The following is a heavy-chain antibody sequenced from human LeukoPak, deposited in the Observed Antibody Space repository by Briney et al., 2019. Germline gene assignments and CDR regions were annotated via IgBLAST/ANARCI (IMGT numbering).Heavy chain of an antibody. D-gene: IGHD2-2*01. J-gene: IGHJ3*02. V-gene: IGHV4-59*08. CDR2: IYYSGST. CDR1: GGSIRDYY. CDR3: ARRSVPAAATRGAFDI. Sequence: SETLSLTCTVSGGSIRDYYWSWIRQPPGKGLEWIGYIYYSGSTNYNPSLKSRVTISVDTSKNQFSLKLSSVTAADTAVYYCARRSVPAAATRGAFDIWGQGTMVTVSS.